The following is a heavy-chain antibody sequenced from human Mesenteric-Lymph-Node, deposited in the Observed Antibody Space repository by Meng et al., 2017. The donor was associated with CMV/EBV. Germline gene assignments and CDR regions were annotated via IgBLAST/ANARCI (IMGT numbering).Heavy chain of an antibody. Sequence: ALVKVSCKASGYTFTGYYMHWVRQAPGQGLEWMGWINPNSGGTNYAQKFQGRVTMNGDTSHSTAYMELSRLRSDDTAVYYCARDPPYYGSGSYYDPFFDYWGQGTLVTVSS. CDR1: GYTFTGYY. CDR3: ARDPPYYGSGSYYDPFFDY. CDR2: INPNSGGT. V-gene: IGHV1-2*02. J-gene: IGHJ4*02. D-gene: IGHD3-10*01.